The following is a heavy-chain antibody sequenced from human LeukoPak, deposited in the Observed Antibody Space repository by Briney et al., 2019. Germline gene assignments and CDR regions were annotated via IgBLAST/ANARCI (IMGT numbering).Heavy chain of an antibody. J-gene: IGHJ4*02. CDR1: GFTFSSYG. Sequence: GGSLRLSCAAPGFTFSSYGMRWVRQAPGKGLEWVAFIRYDGSNKYYADSVKGRFTISRDNSKNTLYLQMNSLRAEDTAVYYCAKGAILGYCSSTSCYTGMREPSDYWGQGTLVTVSS. D-gene: IGHD2-2*02. CDR2: IRYDGSNK. CDR3: AKGAILGYCSSTSCYTGMREPSDY. V-gene: IGHV3-30*02.